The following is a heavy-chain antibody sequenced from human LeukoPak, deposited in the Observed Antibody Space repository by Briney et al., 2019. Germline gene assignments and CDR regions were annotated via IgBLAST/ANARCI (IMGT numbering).Heavy chain of an antibody. J-gene: IGHJ6*04. CDR2: IIPIFGTP. CDR1: GYTFSSYA. D-gene: IGHD5-12*01. CDR3: ALSQYSGYDFGVEDYYYYYYGMDV. V-gene: IGHV1-69*01. Sequence: SVKLSCKASGYTFSSYAISWVRQAPLQGLNCMAGIIPIFGTPNYAHKFQGRVTITADESTSTAYMELSSLRSEDTAVYYCALSQYSGYDFGVEDYYYYYYGMDVWGKGTTVTVSS.